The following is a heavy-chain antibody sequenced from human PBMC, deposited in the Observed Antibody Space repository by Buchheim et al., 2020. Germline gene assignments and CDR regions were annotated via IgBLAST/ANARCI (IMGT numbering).Heavy chain of an antibody. D-gene: IGHD3-10*01. J-gene: IGHJ4*02. Sequence: QVQLQQWGAGLLKPSETLSLTCAVYGGSFSGYYWSWIRQPPGKGLEWIGEINHSGSTNYNPSLKSRVTISVDTSKNQFSLKLSSVTAADTAVYYCARVIENYYGSGSYYKQTWFDYWGQGTL. CDR2: INHSGST. V-gene: IGHV4-34*01. CDR3: ARVIENYYGSGSYYKQTWFDY. CDR1: GGSFSGYY.